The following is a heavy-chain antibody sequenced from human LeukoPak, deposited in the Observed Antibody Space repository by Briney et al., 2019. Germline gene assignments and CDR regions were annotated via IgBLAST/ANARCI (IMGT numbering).Heavy chain of an antibody. V-gene: IGHV4-34*01. CDR3: ASLSADSSGYYKNNWFDP. Sequence: PSETLSLTCAAYGGSFSGYYWSWIRQPPGKGLEWIGEINHSGSTNYNPSLKSRVTISVDTSKNQFSLKLSSVTAADTAVYYCASLSADSSGYYKNNWFDPWGQGTLVTVSS. D-gene: IGHD3-22*01. CDR2: INHSGST. CDR1: GGSFSGYY. J-gene: IGHJ5*02.